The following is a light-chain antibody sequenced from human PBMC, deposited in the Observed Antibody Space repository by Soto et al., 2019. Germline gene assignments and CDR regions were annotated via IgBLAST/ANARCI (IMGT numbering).Light chain of an antibody. CDR2: GAS. V-gene: IGKV3-15*01. J-gene: IGKJ5*01. Sequence: EIVMTQSPATLSVSPGESATLSCRASQSVRSNLAWYQQKPGQAPGLLIYGASTRATGLPARFSGGGSGTEFTLTISSLQSEDFAVYYCQQYNNWPSIAFGQGTRLEIK. CDR3: QQYNNWPSIA. CDR1: QSVRSN.